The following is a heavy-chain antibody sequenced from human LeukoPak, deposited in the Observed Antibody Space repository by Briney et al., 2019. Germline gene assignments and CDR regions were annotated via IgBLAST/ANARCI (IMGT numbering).Heavy chain of an antibody. J-gene: IGHJ6*03. CDR3: ATIVVVPAAIGYMDV. CDR1: GGSISSGGCY. D-gene: IGHD2-2*02. CDR2: IYHSGST. V-gene: IGHV4-30-2*01. Sequence: PSQTLSLTCTVSGGSISSGGCYWSWIRQPPGKGLEWIGYIYHSGSTYYNPSLKSRVTISVDRSKNQFSLKLSSVTAADTAVYYCATIVVVPAAIGYMDVWGKGTTVTVSS.